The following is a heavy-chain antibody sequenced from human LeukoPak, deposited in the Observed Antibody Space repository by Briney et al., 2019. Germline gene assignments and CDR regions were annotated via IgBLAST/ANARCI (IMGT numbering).Heavy chain of an antibody. Sequence: ASVKVSCKASGFTFTTYAISWVRQAPGQGLEWMGWISAYNGNTNYAQKLQGRVTMTTDTSTSTAYMELRSLRSDDTAVYYCARAGTQYYYYGLDVWGQGTTVTVSS. J-gene: IGHJ6*02. V-gene: IGHV1-18*01. CDR1: GFTFTTYA. CDR3: ARAGTQYYYYGLDV. CDR2: ISAYNGNT. D-gene: IGHD6-13*01.